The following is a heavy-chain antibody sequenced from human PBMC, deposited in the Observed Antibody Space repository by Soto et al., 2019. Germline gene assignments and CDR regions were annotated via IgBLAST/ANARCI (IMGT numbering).Heavy chain of an antibody. CDR3: AGSYETDHYSFAY. D-gene: IGHD3-10*01. Sequence: SETLSLTCAVSGYSISSGYYWGWIRQPPGKGLEWIGSIYHSGSTYYNPSLKSRVTISVDTSKNQFSLKLSSVTAADTALYFCAGSYETDHYSFAYWGRGIMVT. CDR1: GYSISSGYY. J-gene: IGHJ4*02. V-gene: IGHV4-38-2*01. CDR2: IYHSGST.